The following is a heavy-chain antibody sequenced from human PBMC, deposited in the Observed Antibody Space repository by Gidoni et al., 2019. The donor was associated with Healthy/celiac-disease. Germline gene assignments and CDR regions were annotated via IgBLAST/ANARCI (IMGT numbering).Heavy chain of an antibody. Sequence: EVQLVESGGGLVQPGGSLRLSCAASGFTFSSYELNWFRQAPGKGLEWVSYISSSGSTIYYADSVKGRFTISRDNAKNSLYLQMNSLRAEDTAVYYCARFGMSGPAAMIAVGDYYYYYGMDVWGQGTTVTVSS. D-gene: IGHD2-2*01. J-gene: IGHJ6*02. CDR1: GFTFSSYE. CDR2: ISSSGSTI. V-gene: IGHV3-48*03. CDR3: ARFGMSGPAAMIAVGDYYYYYGMDV.